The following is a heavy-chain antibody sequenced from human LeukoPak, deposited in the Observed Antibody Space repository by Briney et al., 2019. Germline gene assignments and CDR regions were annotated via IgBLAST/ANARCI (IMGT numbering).Heavy chain of an antibody. J-gene: IGHJ4*02. CDR2: ISGNGGGT. CDR1: GFTFSSYA. Sequence: GGSLRLSCAASGFTFSSYAMSWARQAPGKGLEWVSGISGNGGGTYYADSVKGRFTISRDNSKNTLYLQMHSLRAEDTAVYYCAKSFGYSRSWFDYWGQGTLVTVSS. CDR3: AKSFGYSRSWFDY. V-gene: IGHV3-23*01. D-gene: IGHD6-13*01.